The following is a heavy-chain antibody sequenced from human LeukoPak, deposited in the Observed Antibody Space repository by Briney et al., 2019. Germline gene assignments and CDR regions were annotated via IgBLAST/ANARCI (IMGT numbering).Heavy chain of an antibody. D-gene: IGHD2-2*01. CDR2: IIPIFGTA. CDR3: ANTIVVVPAALDAFDI. Sequence: SVKVSCKASGGTFSSYAISWVRQAPGQGLEWMGGIIPIFGTANYAQKFQGRVTITADESTSTAYMELSSLRSEDTAVDYCANTIVVVPAALDAFDIWGQGTMVTVSS. V-gene: IGHV1-69*01. CDR1: GGTFSSYA. J-gene: IGHJ3*02.